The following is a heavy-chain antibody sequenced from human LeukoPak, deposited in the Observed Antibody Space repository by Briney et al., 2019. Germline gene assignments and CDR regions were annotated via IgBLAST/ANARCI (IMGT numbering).Heavy chain of an antibody. CDR1: GYIFTSYN. CDR2: INSSGGST. V-gene: IGHV1-46*01. J-gene: IGHJ4*02. Sequence: ASVKVSCKASGYIFTSYNMYWVRPAPGQGLEWMGIINSSGGSTNYAQKFQGRVTMTRDTSTSTVYMELSSLRSEDTAVYYCARFAVHRRLTVAGQFGLDYWGQGTLVTVSS. CDR3: ARFAVHRRLTVAGQFGLDY. D-gene: IGHD6-19*01.